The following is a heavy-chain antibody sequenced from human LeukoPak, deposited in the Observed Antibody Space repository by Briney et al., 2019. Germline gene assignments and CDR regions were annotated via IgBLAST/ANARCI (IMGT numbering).Heavy chain of an antibody. J-gene: IGHJ6*02. CDR3: ASPGYCSSTSCYPPYYGMDV. D-gene: IGHD2-2*03. Sequence: ASVKVSCKASGYTFTSYAMHWVRQAPGQRLEWMGWINAGNGNTKYSQKFQGRVTITRDTSASTAYMELSSLRSEDTAVYYCASPGYCSSTSCYPPYYGMDVWGQGTTVTVSS. CDR2: INAGNGNT. CDR1: GYTFTSYA. V-gene: IGHV1-3*01.